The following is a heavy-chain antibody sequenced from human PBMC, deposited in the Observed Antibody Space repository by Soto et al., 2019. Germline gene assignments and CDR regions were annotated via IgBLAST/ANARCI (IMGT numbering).Heavy chain of an antibody. Sequence: SETMSLTCTVSGGNISSSSYYWGWIRQPPGKGLEWIGSIYYSGSTYYNPSLKSRVTISVDTSKNQFSLKLSSVTAADTAVYYCASGQWPYFDYWGQGTLVTVSS. CDR2: IYYSGST. J-gene: IGHJ4*02. CDR1: GGNISSSSYY. CDR3: ASGQWPYFDY. V-gene: IGHV4-39*01. D-gene: IGHD6-19*01.